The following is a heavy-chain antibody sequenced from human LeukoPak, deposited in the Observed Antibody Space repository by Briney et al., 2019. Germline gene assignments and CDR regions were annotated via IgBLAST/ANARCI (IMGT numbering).Heavy chain of an antibody. D-gene: IGHD5-24*01. CDR2: ISRNSYNI. CDR3: ARDTRDGYNFDY. V-gene: IGHV3-9*01. Sequence: GRSLRLSCEASGFSFDDYAMHWVRHAPGKGLEWVAGISRNSYNIAYGDSVKGRFTISRDNAKNSLYLQMNSLRAEDTAVYYCARDTRDGYNFDYWGQGTLVTVSS. CDR1: GFSFDDYA. J-gene: IGHJ4*02.